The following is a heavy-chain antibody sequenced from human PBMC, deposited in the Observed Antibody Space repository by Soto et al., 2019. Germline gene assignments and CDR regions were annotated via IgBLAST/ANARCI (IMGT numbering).Heavy chain of an antibody. V-gene: IGHV1-69*06. J-gene: IGHJ3*02. CDR1: GGTFSSYA. D-gene: IGHD3-22*01. Sequence: GASVKVSCKASGGTFSSYAISWVRQAPGQGLEWMGGIIPIFGTANYAQKFQGRVTITADKSTSTAYIELSSLRSEDTAVYYCAREYYYDSSGYASDAFDIWGQGTMVTVSS. CDR2: IIPIFGTA. CDR3: AREYYYDSSGYASDAFDI.